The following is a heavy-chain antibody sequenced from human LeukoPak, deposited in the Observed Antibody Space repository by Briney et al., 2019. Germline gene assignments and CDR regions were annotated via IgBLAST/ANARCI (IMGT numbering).Heavy chain of an antibody. J-gene: IGHJ4*02. V-gene: IGHV1-2*02. Sequence: ASVKLSCKASGYTFTGYYMHWVRQAPGQGLEWMGWINPNSGGTNYAQKFQGRVTMTRDTSISTAYMELSRLRSDDTAVYYCARALPPTYYFDYWGQGTLVTVSS. CDR2: INPNSGGT. CDR1: GYTFTGYY. D-gene: IGHD3-10*01. CDR3: ARALPPTYYFDY.